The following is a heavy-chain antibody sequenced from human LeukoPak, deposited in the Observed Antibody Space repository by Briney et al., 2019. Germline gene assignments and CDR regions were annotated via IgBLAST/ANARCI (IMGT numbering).Heavy chain of an antibody. CDR1: GGSISTYY. CDR3: ARGSITVVPAFDI. D-gene: IGHD4-23*01. J-gene: IGHJ3*02. Sequence: SETLSLTCTVSGGSISTYYWGWIRQPPGKGLEWIGCIYYTGSANYNPSLKSRGTISVDTSKNQFSLKLSSVTAADTAVYYCARGSITVVPAFDIWGQGTMFTVSS. V-gene: IGHV4-59*12. CDR2: IYYTGSA.